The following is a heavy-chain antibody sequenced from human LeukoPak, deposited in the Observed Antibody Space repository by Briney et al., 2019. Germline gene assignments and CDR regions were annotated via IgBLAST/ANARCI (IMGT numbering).Heavy chain of an antibody. Sequence: GASVKVSCKASGYTFTGYYMHWVRQAPGQGLEWMGWINPNSGGTNYAQKFQGRVTMTRDTSISKAYMELSRLRSDDTAVYYCARGEDTAMVPPDCWGQGTLVTVSS. CDR2: INPNSGGT. V-gene: IGHV1-2*02. J-gene: IGHJ4*02. CDR1: GYTFTGYY. D-gene: IGHD5-18*01. CDR3: ARGEDTAMVPPDC.